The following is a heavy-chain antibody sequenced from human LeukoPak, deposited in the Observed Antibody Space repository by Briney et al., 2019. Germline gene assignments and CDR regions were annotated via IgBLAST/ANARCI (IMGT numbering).Heavy chain of an antibody. J-gene: IGHJ4*02. CDR1: GFTFSSYG. CDR2: IRYDGSNK. D-gene: IGHD3-10*01. Sequence: GGSLRLSCAASGFTFSSYGMHWVRQAPGKGLEWVAFIRYDGSNKYYADSVKGRFTISRDNAKNTLYLEMNRLRVEDTAVYYCARRITMVRGVISRYFDFWGQGTLVTVSS. V-gene: IGHV3-30*02. CDR3: ARRITMVRGVISRYFDF.